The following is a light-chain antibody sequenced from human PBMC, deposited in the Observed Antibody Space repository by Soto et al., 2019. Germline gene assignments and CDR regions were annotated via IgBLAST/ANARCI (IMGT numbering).Light chain of an antibody. V-gene: IGLV2-14*03. CDR2: DVS. Sequence: QSVLTQPACVSGSPGQSINISCTGTSSDVGGYNYVSWYQHHPGKAPKLIIYDVSNRPSGVSNPFSGSKSGNTASLTIAGLQPEDEADYYCSSYTTSNTRQIVFGTGTKVTVL. CDR1: SSDVGGYNY. CDR3: SSYTTSNTRQIV. J-gene: IGLJ1*01.